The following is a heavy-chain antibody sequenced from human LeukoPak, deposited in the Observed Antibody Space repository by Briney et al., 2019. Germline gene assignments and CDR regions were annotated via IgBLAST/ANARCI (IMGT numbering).Heavy chain of an antibody. J-gene: IGHJ6*02. V-gene: IGHV4-59*12. CDR1: GGSISSYY. CDR3: AREYYDILTGYSGYYYGMDV. CDR2: IYYSGST. D-gene: IGHD3-9*01. Sequence: PSETLSLTCTVSGGSISSYYWSWIRQPPGKGLEWIGYIYYSGSTNYNPSLKSRVTISVDTSKNQFSLKLSSVTAADTAVYYCAREYYDILTGYSGYYYGMDVWGQGTTVTVSS.